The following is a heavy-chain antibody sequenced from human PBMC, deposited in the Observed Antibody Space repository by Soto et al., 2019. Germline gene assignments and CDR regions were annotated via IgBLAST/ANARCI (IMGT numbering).Heavy chain of an antibody. Sequence: GGSLRLSCAASGFTFSSYWMHWVRQAPGKGLVWVSRINPDGSATNYADSVKGRFTISRNNAKNTLYLQVNSLRAEDTAVFYCGRGGSDSAMAPGYWGQGTLVTVSS. D-gene: IGHD5-18*01. CDR2: INPDGSAT. J-gene: IGHJ4*02. V-gene: IGHV3-74*01. CDR1: GFTFSSYW. CDR3: GRGGSDSAMAPGY.